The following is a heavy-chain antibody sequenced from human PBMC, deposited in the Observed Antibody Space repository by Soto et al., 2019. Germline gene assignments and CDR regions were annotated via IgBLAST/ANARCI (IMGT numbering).Heavy chain of an antibody. V-gene: IGHV3-53*01. CDR2: IYSEGTP. CDR1: GFTVGSNY. CDR3: ARSTYYDILTGSYYYYAMDG. Sequence: PGGSLRLSCAASGFTVGSNYMSWVRQAPGKGLEWVSVIYSEGTPYYADSVKGRFTISRENSNNTLYLHMNNLRAEDTAVYYCARSTYYDILTGSYYYYAMDGWGQGTTVTVSS. J-gene: IGHJ6*02. D-gene: IGHD3-9*01.